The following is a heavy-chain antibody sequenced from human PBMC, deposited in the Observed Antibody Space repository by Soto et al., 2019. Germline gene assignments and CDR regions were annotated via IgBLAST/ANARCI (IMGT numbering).Heavy chain of an antibody. J-gene: IGHJ4*02. D-gene: IGHD3-3*01. CDR2: IYWDDDK. CDR1: GFSLTTSGVG. Sequence: QITLNESGPTQVKPRQTLTLTCTFSGFSLTTSGVGVGWIRQSPGKAPEWLALIYWDDDKRYSPSLKSRLTITKDNSKNQVGLTKADLDPADTATYYCAHRVLRTVFGLVTTTAIYFDFWGQGTPVAVSS. V-gene: IGHV2-5*02. CDR3: AHRVLRTVFGLVTTTAIYFDF.